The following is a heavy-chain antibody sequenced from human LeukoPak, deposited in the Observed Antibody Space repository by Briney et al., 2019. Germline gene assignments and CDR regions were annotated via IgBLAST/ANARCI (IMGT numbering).Heavy chain of an antibody. D-gene: IGHD3-22*01. CDR3: ARAISPYYYDSSGYYFSFDYYGMDV. J-gene: IGHJ6*02. V-gene: IGHV3-7*01. CDR2: IKQDGSEK. CDR1: GFTFSSYW. Sequence: PGGSLRLSCAASGFTFSSYWMSWVRRAPGKGLEWVANIKQDGSEKYYVDSVKGRFTISRDNAKNSLYLQMNSLRAEDTAVYYCARAISPYYYDSSGYYFSFDYYGMDVWGQGTTVTVSS.